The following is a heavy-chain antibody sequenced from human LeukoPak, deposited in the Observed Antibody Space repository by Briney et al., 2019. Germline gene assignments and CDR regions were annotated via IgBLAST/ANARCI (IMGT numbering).Heavy chain of an antibody. CDR3: ARDSAVGSGYHSYYFDY. Sequence: ASVKVSCKASGGTFSSYAISWVRQAPGQGLEWMGGIIPIFGTANYAQKFQGRVTITTDESTSTAYMELGSLKSEDTAVYYCARDSAVGSGYHSYYFDYWGQGTLVTVSS. CDR2: IIPIFGTA. D-gene: IGHD5-12*01. V-gene: IGHV1-69*05. J-gene: IGHJ4*02. CDR1: GGTFSSYA.